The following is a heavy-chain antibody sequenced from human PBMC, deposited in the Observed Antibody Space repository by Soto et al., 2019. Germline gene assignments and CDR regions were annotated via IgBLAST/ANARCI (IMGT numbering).Heavy chain of an antibody. CDR2: IYYSETT. J-gene: IGHJ5*02. Sequence: SETLSLTCTVSGGSVSSYSWSWIRQPPGKGLETIGYIYYSETTNYNPSLKSRVTISVDMSKNQFSLKLTSVTAADTAMYYCARVNRSGWMLWFDPWGRGILVTVSS. V-gene: IGHV4-59*02. D-gene: IGHD6-19*01. CDR1: GGSVSSYS. CDR3: ARVNRSGWMLWFDP.